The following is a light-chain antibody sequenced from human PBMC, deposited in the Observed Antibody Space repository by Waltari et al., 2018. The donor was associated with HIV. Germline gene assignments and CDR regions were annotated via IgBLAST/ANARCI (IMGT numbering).Light chain of an antibody. J-gene: IGLJ2*01. CDR1: QSDLCGDNY. Sequence: SALTQTASVSGSPGPSIAISCTGSQSDLCGDNYVPWYQQHPGKAPKLLLFEVTHRPSGISSRFSGSKSGNTATMTISGLQAEDEADYYCSSYTTTSTILFGGGTKVTVL. CDR3: SSYTTTSTIL. V-gene: IGLV2-14*01. CDR2: EVT.